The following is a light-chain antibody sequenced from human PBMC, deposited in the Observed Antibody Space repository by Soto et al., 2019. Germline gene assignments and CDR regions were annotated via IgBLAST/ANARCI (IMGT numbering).Light chain of an antibody. Sequence: IQMTQSPSSLSASVGDRITITCQASQDIKNYVIWYQHKPGKAPKLLIYDAASLGTGVSSRFSGSGSGTHFTLAISSLQPEDIATYNCQQFDSVPCTFGQGTKLEIK. J-gene: IGKJ2*02. CDR3: QQFDSVPCT. CDR1: QDIKNY. CDR2: DAA. V-gene: IGKV1-33*01.